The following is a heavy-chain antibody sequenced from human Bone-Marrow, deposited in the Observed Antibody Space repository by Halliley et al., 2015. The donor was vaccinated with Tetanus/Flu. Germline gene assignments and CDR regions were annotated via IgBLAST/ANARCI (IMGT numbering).Heavy chain of an antibody. CDR2: IYDDDST. D-gene: IGHD3-22*01. CDR3: AKGGDYYDSSGHYLYYFDS. CDR1: GLSVSATY. J-gene: IGHJ4*02. V-gene: IGHV3-53*01. Sequence: SLRLSCAASGLSVSATYMGWARQAAGKGLEWVSIIYDDDSTVYMDSVKGRFTISRDNSKNTLYLQMNSLRVEDTAAYYCAKGGDYYDSSGHYLYYFDSWGQGTLVTVSS.